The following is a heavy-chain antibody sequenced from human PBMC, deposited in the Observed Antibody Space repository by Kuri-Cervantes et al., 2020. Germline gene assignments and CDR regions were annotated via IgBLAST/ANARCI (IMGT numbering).Heavy chain of an antibody. CDR1: GFTFSSYW. CDR2: IKQDGSEK. Sequence: GESLKISCAASGFTFSSYWMSWVRQAPGKGLEWVANIKQDGSEKYYVDSVKGRFTISRDNAKNSLYLQMNSLRAEDTAVYYCARDRSEKRWGNYYYYGMDVWGQGNTVTVSS. D-gene: IGHD4-23*01. J-gene: IGHJ6*02. V-gene: IGHV3-7*01. CDR3: ARDRSEKRWGNYYYYGMDV.